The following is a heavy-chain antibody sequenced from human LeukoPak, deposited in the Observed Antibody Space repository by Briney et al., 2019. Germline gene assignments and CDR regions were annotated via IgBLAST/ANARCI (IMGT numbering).Heavy chain of an antibody. D-gene: IGHD6-13*01. CDR2: IYTSGST. Sequence: SETLSLTCTVSGGSISSSSYYWGWIRQPAGKGLEWIGRIYTSGSTNYNPSLKSRVTMSVDTSKNQFSLKLSSVTAADTAVYYCARDRSAVRTNDKQQLDLWGQGTLVTVSS. CDR3: ARDRSAVRTNDKQQLDL. V-gene: IGHV4-61*02. J-gene: IGHJ4*02. CDR1: GGSISSSSYY.